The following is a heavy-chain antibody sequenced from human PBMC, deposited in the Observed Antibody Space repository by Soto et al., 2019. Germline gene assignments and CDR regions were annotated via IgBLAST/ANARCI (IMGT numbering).Heavy chain of an antibody. J-gene: IGHJ4*02. CDR2: ITSDGSGT. CDR1: GFTFNTYW. V-gene: IGHV3-74*01. Sequence: EAQLVESGGAVVQPGGSLRLSCAASGFTFNTYWMHWVRRPPGKGLVWVARITSDGSGTTYADSVKGRFTISRDNAKNTLYLQMNSLRSDDTAVYYCVRHFEKWGQGTLVTVSS. CDR3: VRHFEK.